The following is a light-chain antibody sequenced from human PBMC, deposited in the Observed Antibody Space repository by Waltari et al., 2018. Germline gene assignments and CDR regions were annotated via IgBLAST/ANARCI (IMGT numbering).Light chain of an antibody. J-gene: IGLJ2*01. CDR3: GAWDDAQSAVL. Sequence: QSVLTQPPSVSATPGQKVTISCSGSGSNIGRNYVCWYQQFPGTAPKLLIYDNNKRPSGIPDRFSGSKSGTSATLGITGLQTGDEADYYCGAWDDAQSAVLFGGGTKLTVL. V-gene: IGLV1-51*01. CDR2: DNN. CDR1: GSNIGRNY.